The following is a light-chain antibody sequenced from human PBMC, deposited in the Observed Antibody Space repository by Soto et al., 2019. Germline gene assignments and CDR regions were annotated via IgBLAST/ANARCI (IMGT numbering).Light chain of an antibody. CDR1: SSDVGGFDH. CDR3: SSFATGTMVV. CDR2: EVH. V-gene: IGLV2-14*01. Sequence: QSALTQPASVSGSPGQSITISCTGSSSDVGGFDHVSWYQLYPGNAPKLIIYEVHNRPSGVSGRFSGSKSGNTASLTISGLQAEDDADYFCSSFATGTMVVFGGVTKLTVL. J-gene: IGLJ2*01.